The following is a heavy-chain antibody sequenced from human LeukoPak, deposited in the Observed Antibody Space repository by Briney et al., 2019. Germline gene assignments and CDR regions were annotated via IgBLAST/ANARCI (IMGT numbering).Heavy chain of an antibody. CDR2: IYSGGPT. V-gene: IGHV3-53*01. Sequence: GGSLRLSCAASGFTDSSNYMSWVLQAPGKELEWVSFIYSGGPTYYADSVKGRFTISRDNTKNSLYLQMNSLRAEDTAVYYCARGAPPYSDFWSGYCTYWGQGTLVTVSS. CDR1: GFTDSSNY. D-gene: IGHD3-3*01. CDR3: ARGAPPYSDFWSGYCTY. J-gene: IGHJ4*02.